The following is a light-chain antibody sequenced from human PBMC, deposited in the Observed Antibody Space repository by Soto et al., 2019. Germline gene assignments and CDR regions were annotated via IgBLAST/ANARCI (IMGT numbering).Light chain of an antibody. CDR3: HQYGYGVDT. J-gene: IGKJ2*01. CDR1: QSVRSNY. V-gene: IGKV3-20*01. Sequence: IVLTQSPGTLSLSPGERATLSCRASQSVRSNYLAWYQQQPGQAPRLLIFGASNRATGIPDRFSGSGSGTASTLTITRLEPDDSAVYICHQYGYGVDTFGQGTTLQIK. CDR2: GAS.